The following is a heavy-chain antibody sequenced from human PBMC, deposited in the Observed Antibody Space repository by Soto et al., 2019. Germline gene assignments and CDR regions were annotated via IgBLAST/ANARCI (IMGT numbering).Heavy chain of an antibody. Sequence: VGSLRLSCAASGFTLTSYEMNWVRQAPGKGLEWISYISSSGKTIYYAGSVRGRFTISRDSAQNSLYLQMSSLRAEDTAVYYCARAVRWRYPFFDFWGQGTLVTVS. CDR1: GFTLTSYE. CDR2: ISSSGKTI. D-gene: IGHD2-21*01. J-gene: IGHJ4*02. CDR3: ARAVRWRYPFFDF. V-gene: IGHV3-48*03.